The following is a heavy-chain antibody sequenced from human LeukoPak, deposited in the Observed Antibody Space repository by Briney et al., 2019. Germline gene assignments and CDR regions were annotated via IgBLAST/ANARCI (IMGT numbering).Heavy chain of an antibody. V-gene: IGHV4-34*01. CDR3: ASSNYDYYMDV. CDR2: INHSGST. CDR1: GGSFSGYY. J-gene: IGHJ6*03. Sequence: SETLSLTCAVYGGSFSGYYWSWIRQPPGKGLEWIGEINHSGSTTYNPSLKSRVTISVDTSKNQFSLKLRSVTAADTAVYYCASSNYDYYMDVWGKGTTVTVSS.